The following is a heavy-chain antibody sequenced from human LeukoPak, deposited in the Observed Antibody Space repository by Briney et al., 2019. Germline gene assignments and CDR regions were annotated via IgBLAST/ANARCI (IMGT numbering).Heavy chain of an antibody. CDR3: ARDSGTTGEVKFDP. CDR2: IYGSGTT. CDR1: GGSISSY. Sequence: SETLSLTCTVSGGSISSYWSWIRQPAGKGLEWIGRIYGSGTTTYNPSLKSRVSMSIDTSKNQFSLKLMSVTAADTAVYYCARDSGTTGEVKFDPWGQGTLVTVSS. J-gene: IGHJ5*02. V-gene: IGHV4-4*07. D-gene: IGHD3-10*01.